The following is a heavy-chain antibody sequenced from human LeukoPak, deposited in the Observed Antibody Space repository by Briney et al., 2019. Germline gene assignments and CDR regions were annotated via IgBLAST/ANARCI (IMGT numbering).Heavy chain of an antibody. CDR2: ISGSGGST. CDR1: GFPFSRYA. J-gene: IGHJ4*02. D-gene: IGHD6-13*01. CDR3: AKDYRSAAAQIRNFDY. V-gene: IGHV3-23*01. Sequence: GGSLRLSCAASGFPFSRYAMRWVRQAPGKGLKWVSAISGSGGSTYYADSVKGRFTISRDNSKNTLYLQMNSLRAEDTAVYYCAKDYRSAAAQIRNFDYWGQGTLVTVSS.